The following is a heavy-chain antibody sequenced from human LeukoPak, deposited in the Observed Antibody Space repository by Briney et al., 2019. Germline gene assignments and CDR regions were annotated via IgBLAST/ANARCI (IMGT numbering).Heavy chain of an antibody. Sequence: GGSLRLSCAASGFTFSSYGMHWVRQAPGKGLEWVAVISYDGSNKYYADSVKGRFTISRDNSKNTLYLQMNSLRAEDTAVYYCAKGIAVAGPGFDYWGQGTLVTVSS. J-gene: IGHJ4*02. CDR2: ISYDGSNK. V-gene: IGHV3-30*18. CDR3: AKGIAVAGPGFDY. CDR1: GFTFSSYG. D-gene: IGHD6-19*01.